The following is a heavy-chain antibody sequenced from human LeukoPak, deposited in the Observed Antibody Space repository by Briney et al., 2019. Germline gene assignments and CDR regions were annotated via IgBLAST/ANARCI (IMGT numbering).Heavy chain of an antibody. CDR3: ARVYRLYDSSGYYTSSRAFDI. Sequence: GGSLRLSCAASGFTVSSNYMSWVRQAPGKGLEWVSVIYCGGSTYYADSVKGRFTISRDNSKNTLYLQMNSLRAEDTAVYYCARVYRLYDSSGYYTSSRAFDIWGQGTMVTVSS. D-gene: IGHD3-22*01. J-gene: IGHJ3*02. CDR2: IYCGGST. V-gene: IGHV3-53*01. CDR1: GFTVSSNY.